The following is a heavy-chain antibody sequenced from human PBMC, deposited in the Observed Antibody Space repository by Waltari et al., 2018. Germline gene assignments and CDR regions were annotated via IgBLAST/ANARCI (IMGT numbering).Heavy chain of an antibody. CDR3: ARDGPIVGAMGYYYMDV. D-gene: IGHD1-26*01. J-gene: IGHJ6*03. V-gene: IGHV4-4*07. Sequence: QVQLQESGPALVKPSETLSLTCTVSGGSISSYYWSWIRQPAGKGLEWIGRIYTSGSTNYNPSLKSRVTMSVDTSKNQFSLKLSSVTAADTAVYYCARDGPIVGAMGYYYMDVWGKGTTVTVSS. CDR2: IYTSGST. CDR1: GGSISSYY.